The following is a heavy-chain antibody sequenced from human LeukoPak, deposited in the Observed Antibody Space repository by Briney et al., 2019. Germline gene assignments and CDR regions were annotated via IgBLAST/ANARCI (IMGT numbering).Heavy chain of an antibody. V-gene: IGHV3-15*01. CDR2: IKTKTDGGTT. CDR3: TTTIDSSSWHPFDY. D-gene: IGHD6-13*01. Sequence: GGSLRLSCAASGFTFSNAWMNWVRQAPGKGLEWVGRIKTKTDGGTTDYAAPVKGRFTISRDDSKNTLYLQMSSLKTEDTAVYYCTTTIDSSSWHPFDYWGQGTLVTVSS. CDR1: GFTFSNAW. J-gene: IGHJ4*02.